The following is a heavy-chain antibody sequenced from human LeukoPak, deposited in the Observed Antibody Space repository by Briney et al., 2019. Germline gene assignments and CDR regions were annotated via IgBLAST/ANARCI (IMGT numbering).Heavy chain of an antibody. D-gene: IGHD4-17*01. CDR2: IYTSGST. CDR3: ARDRYGAIDAFDI. V-gene: IGHV4-4*07. CDR1: GGSISSYY. J-gene: IGHJ3*02. Sequence: SETLSLTCTVSGGSISSYYWSWIRQPAGKGLEWIGRIYTSGSTNYNPSLKSRVTISVDKSKNQFSPKLSSVTAADTAVYYCARDRYGAIDAFDIWGQGTMVTVSS.